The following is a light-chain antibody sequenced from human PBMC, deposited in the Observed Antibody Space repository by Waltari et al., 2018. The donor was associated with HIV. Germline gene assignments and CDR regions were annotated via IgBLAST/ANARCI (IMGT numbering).Light chain of an antibody. CDR3: QSYDGSLNDWV. CDR2: GDN. J-gene: IGLJ3*02. Sequence: QSVLTQPPTVSGAPGQRVTISCPGPTSTIGAAYDVHWYRQSPGTSPQLLIYGDNNRPSGVPDRFSASKSGTSASLAITGLQGEDEADYHCQSYDGSLNDWVFGGGTKLTVL. CDR1: TSTIGAAYD. V-gene: IGLV1-40*01.